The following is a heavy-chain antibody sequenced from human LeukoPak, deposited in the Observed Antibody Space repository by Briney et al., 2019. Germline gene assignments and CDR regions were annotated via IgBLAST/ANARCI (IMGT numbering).Heavy chain of an antibody. V-gene: IGHV1-8*01. D-gene: IGHD1-1*01. J-gene: IGHJ5*02. CDR2: MNPNSGNT. Sequence: ASVKVSCKASGYTFTSYDINWVRQATGQGLEWMGWMNPNSGNTGYAQKFQGRVTMTRNTSISTAYMELSSLRSEDTAVYYCARGRRKTGMTGRGFDPWGQGNPGHRLL. CDR1: GYTFTSYD. CDR3: ARGRRKTGMTGRGFDP.